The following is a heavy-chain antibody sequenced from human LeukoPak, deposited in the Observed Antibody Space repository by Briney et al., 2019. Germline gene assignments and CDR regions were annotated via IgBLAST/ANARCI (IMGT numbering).Heavy chain of an antibody. CDR2: IYYSGST. V-gene: IGHV4-39*07. Sequence: SETLSLTCTVSGGSISSSSYYWGWIRRPPGKGLEWIGSIYYSGSTYYNPSLKSRVTISVDTSKNQFSLKLSSVTAADTAVYYCARHRIAVAVWWFDPWGQGTLVTVSS. CDR3: ARHRIAVAVWWFDP. D-gene: IGHD6-19*01. CDR1: GGSISSSSYY. J-gene: IGHJ5*02.